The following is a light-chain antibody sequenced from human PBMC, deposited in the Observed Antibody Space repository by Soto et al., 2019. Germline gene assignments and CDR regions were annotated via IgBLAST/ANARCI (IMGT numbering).Light chain of an antibody. V-gene: IGLV1-40*01. CDR3: QSYDSSMSGYV. J-gene: IGLJ1*01. Sequence: VLTQPPSVXEAPGQWGTISCTGSSSNIGAGYDVHWYQQLPGTAPKLLIYGNSNRPSAVPDRFSGSKSGTSASLAITGLKAEDEADYYCQSYDSSMSGYVFATGTKATVL. CDR2: GNS. CDR1: SSNIGAGYD.